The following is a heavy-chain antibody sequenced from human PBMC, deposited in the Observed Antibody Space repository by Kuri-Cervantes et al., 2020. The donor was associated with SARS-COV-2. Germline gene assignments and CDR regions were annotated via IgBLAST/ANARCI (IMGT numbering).Heavy chain of an antibody. CDR3: ARVAGEGPIYYYYMDV. CDR1: GFIFSDYY. J-gene: IGHJ6*03. D-gene: IGHD2-21*01. V-gene: IGHV3-11*04. CDR2: IGPSGTTK. Sequence: GESLKISCTASGFIFSDYYMTWIRQAPGKGLEWVSNIGPSGTTKYYADSVKGRFTISRDNAKNSLYLQMSSLRAEDTAVYYCARVAGEGPIYYYYMDVRGKGTTVTVSS.